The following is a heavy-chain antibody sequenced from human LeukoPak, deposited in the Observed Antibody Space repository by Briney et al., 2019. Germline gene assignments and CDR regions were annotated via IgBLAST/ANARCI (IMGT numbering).Heavy chain of an antibody. CDR2: ISGSGGST. Sequence: GGSLRLSCAASGFPFSNYAMTWVRQAPGKGLEWVSAISGSGGSTFYADSVKGRFTISRDNSKNTLYLQMNSLRAEDTAVYYCARGWELLFLWGQGTLVTVSS. J-gene: IGHJ4*02. D-gene: IGHD1-26*01. V-gene: IGHV3-23*01. CDR3: ARGWELLFL. CDR1: GFPFSNYA.